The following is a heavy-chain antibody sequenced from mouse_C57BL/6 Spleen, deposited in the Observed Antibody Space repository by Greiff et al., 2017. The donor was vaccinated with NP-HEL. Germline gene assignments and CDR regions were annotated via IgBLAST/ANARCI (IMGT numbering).Heavy chain of an antibody. Sequence: VKLMESGPELVKPGASVKISCKASGYAFSSSWMNWVKQRPGKGLEWIGRIYPGDGDTNYNGKFKGKATLTADKSSSTAYMQLSSLTSEDSAVYFCARARYDYDETYWGQGTLVTVSA. J-gene: IGHJ3*01. D-gene: IGHD2-4*01. V-gene: IGHV1-82*01. CDR2: IYPGDGDT. CDR1: GYAFSSSW. CDR3: ARARYDYDETY.